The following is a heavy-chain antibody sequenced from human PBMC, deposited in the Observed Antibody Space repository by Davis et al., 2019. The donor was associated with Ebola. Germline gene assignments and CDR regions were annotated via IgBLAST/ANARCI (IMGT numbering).Heavy chain of an antibody. CDR2: IKQDGSEK. D-gene: IGHD3-22*01. V-gene: IGHV3-7*03. J-gene: IGHJ5*02. CDR3: ARLDYYDSSGYYYDWFDP. Sequence: GGSLRLSCAASGFTFSSYWMSWVRQAPGKGLEWVANIKQDGSEKYYVDSVKGRFTISRDNAKNSLYLQMNSLRAEDTAVYYCARLDYYDSSGYYYDWFDPWGQGTLVTVSS. CDR1: GFTFSSYW.